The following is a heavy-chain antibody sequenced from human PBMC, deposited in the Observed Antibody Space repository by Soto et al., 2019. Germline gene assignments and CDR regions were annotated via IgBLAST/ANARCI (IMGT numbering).Heavy chain of an antibody. CDR3: ARDMVDSSSWYNWFDP. Sequence: SETLSLTCAVSGGSISSSNWWSWVRQPPGKGLEWIGEIYHSGSTNYNPSLKSRVTISVVKSKNQFSLKLSSVTAADTAVYYCARDMVDSSSWYNWFDPWGQGTLVT. CDR1: GGSISSSNW. D-gene: IGHD6-13*01. CDR2: IYHSGST. V-gene: IGHV4-4*02. J-gene: IGHJ5*02.